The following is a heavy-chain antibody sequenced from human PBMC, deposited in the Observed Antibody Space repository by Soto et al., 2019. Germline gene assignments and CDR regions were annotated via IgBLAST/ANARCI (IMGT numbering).Heavy chain of an antibody. V-gene: IGHV3-66*01. CDR3: AKDTLAGTAAGHVAFDI. CDR1: GFTVSNNY. J-gene: IGHJ3*02. D-gene: IGHD6-25*01. Sequence: PGGSLRLSCAAPGFTVSNNYMSWVRQAPGKGLEWVSVIYISGSTYYADSVKDRFTISRDNAKNTLYLQMNSLRAEDTAVYYCAKDTLAGTAAGHVAFDIWGQGTMVTVSS. CDR2: IYISGST.